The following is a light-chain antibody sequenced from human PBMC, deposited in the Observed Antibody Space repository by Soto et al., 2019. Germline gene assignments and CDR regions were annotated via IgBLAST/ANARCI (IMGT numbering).Light chain of an antibody. CDR1: QGISEY. CDR2: GAS. J-gene: IGKJ1*01. CDR3: HSYNSIPRT. Sequence: DIQMAQSPSSLSASIGDRVTITCRASQGISEYLAWYQQRPGNAPNLLIYGASILQSGVPSRFSGSGSGTHFTLTISSLQPEDVATYYCHSYNSIPRTFXQGTKVDIK. V-gene: IGKV1-27*01.